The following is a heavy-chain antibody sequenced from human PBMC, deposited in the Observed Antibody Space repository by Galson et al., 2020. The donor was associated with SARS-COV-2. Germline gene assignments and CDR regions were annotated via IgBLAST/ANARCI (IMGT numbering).Heavy chain of an antibody. CDR3: ARGRLYGGKGTGDY. Sequence: GGSLRLSCAASDFTFRSYGMHWVRQAPGKGLEWVAVRWHDGSNKYYADSVKGQFTISGDKYKNTLYLQMNNLRVEDTAVYYCARGRLYGGKGTGDYWGQGTLVTVSS. V-gene: IGHV3-33*01. J-gene: IGHJ4*02. CDR2: RWHDGSNK. D-gene: IGHD2-15*01. CDR1: DFTFRSYG.